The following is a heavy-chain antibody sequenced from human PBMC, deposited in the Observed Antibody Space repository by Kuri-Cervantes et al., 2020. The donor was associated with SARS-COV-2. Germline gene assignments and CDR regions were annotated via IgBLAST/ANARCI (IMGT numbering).Heavy chain of an antibody. Sequence: SGPTLVKPTETLTLTCTVSGFSLSNARMGVSWIRQPPGKALEWLAHIFSNDEKSYSTSLKSRLTISKDTSKSQVVLTMTNMDPVDTATYYCARIPPYYGASYYFDYWGQGTLVTVSS. D-gene: IGHD4/OR15-4a*01. CDR2: IFSNDEK. CDR3: ARIPPYYGASYYFDY. CDR1: GFSLSNARMG. J-gene: IGHJ4*02. V-gene: IGHV2-26*01.